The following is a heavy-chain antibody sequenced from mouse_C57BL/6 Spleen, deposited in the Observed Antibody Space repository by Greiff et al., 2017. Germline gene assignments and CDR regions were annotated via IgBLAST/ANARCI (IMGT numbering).Heavy chain of an antibody. CDR3: AVVGVYDGFAY. V-gene: IGHV3-6*01. CDR2: ISYDGSN. J-gene: IGHJ3*01. CDR1: GYSITSGYY. D-gene: IGHD2-12*01. Sequence: VQLQQSGPGLVKPSQSLSLTCSVTGYSITSGYYWNWIRQFPGNKLEWMGYISYDGSNNYNPSLKNRISITRAPSKNQFFLKLNSLTTADTATYYCAVVGVYDGFAYWGQGILVIVSA.